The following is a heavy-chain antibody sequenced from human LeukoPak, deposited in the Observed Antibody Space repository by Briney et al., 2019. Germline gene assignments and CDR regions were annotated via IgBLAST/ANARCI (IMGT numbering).Heavy chain of an antibody. V-gene: IGHV3-30*02. CDR1: GFGLSVYD. CDR3: AKDLGIAVAVYFQH. J-gene: IGHJ1*01. Sequence: GGSLRLSCVASGFGLSVYDMGWVRQAPGKGLEWVAFIRYDGSNKYYADSVKGRFTISRDNSKNTLYLQMNSLRAEDTAVYYCAKDLGIAVAVYFQHWGQGTLVTVSS. D-gene: IGHD6-19*01. CDR2: IRYDGSNK.